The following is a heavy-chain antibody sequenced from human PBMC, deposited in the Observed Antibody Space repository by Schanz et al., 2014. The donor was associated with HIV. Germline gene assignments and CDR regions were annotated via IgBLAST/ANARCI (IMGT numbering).Heavy chain of an antibody. D-gene: IGHD6-13*01. CDR2: ISWNSGSI. J-gene: IGHJ4*02. CDR1: GFTFRSYN. V-gene: IGHV3-9*01. Sequence: VQLVESGGGLVKPGGSLRLSCVGSGFTFRSYNMNWVRQAPGKGLEWVSGISWNSGSIGYADSVKGRFTISRDNAKNSLYLQMNSLRAEDTALYYCAKDFYFRPGRAAAVSFFDYWGQGTLVTVSS. CDR3: AKDFYFRPGRAAAVSFFDY.